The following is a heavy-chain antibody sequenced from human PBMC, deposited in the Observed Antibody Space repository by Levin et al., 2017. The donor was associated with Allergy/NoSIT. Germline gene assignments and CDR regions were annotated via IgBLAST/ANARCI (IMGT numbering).Heavy chain of an antibody. D-gene: IGHD6-19*01. CDR1: GFTFSNYG. V-gene: IGHV3-30*03. CDR3: ALNIAVAGDAFHI. Sequence: GGSLRLSCAASGFTFSNYGMHWVRQAPGKGLEWVAVMSSDGNNKYYVDSVKGRFTISRDNSKNTLFLQMNSLRPEDTAVYYCALNIAVAGDAFHIWGQGTRVTVSS. CDR2: MSSDGNNK. J-gene: IGHJ3*02.